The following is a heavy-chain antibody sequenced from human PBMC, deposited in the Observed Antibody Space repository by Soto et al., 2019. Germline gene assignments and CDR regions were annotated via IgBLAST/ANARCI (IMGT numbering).Heavy chain of an antibody. CDR2: INPSGGST. Sequence: ASVKVSCKASGYTFTSYYMHWVRQAPGQGLEWMGIINPSGGSTSYAQKFQGRVTMTRDKSTSTAYMELSSLRSEDTAVYYCARLDKAMASGVTNFDYWGQGTLVTVSS. V-gene: IGHV1-46*01. CDR3: ARLDKAMASGVTNFDY. CDR1: GYTFTSYY. D-gene: IGHD5-18*01. J-gene: IGHJ4*02.